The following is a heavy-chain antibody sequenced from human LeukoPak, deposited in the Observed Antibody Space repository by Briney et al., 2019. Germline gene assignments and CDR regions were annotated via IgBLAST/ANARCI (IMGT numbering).Heavy chain of an antibody. V-gene: IGHV3-43*02. Sequence: GGSLRLSCAASGFTFDDYAMHWVRQAPGKGLEWVSLISGDGGSTYYADSVKGRFTISRDNSRNSLYLQMNSLRTEDTALYYCAKGSIPVAGRNYFDYWGQGTLVIVSS. CDR1: GFTFDDYA. D-gene: IGHD6-19*01. CDR3: AKGSIPVAGRNYFDY. CDR2: ISGDGGST. J-gene: IGHJ4*02.